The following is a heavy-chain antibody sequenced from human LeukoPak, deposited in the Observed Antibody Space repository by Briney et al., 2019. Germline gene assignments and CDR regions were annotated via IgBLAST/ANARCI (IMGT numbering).Heavy chain of an antibody. J-gene: IGHJ2*01. V-gene: IGHV3-30*04. CDR3: VRDHVGSGWMWYFDL. CDR2: ISYDGRHT. CDR1: GVSLSGYA. D-gene: IGHD6-19*01. Sequence: GGSLRLSCAASGVSLSGYALHWVRQAPNKGLEWVAVISYDGRHTYYADSVRGRFTISRDNSMNTFYLQMNGLRLEDSAVYYCVRDHVGSGWMWYFDLWGRGTQVIVSS.